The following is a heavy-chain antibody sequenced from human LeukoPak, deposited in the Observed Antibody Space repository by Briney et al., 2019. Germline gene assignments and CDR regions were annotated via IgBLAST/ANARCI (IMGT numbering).Heavy chain of an antibody. CDR3: AKGDYYDSSGYYFNWFDP. D-gene: IGHD3-22*01. V-gene: IGHV3-23*01. J-gene: IGHJ5*02. CDR2: ISGSGGST. Sequence: GGSLRLSCAASGFTFSSYAMSWVRQAPGKGLEWVSAISGSGGSTYYADSVKGRFTISRDNSKNTLYLQMNSLRAEDTALYYCAKGDYYDSSGYYFNWFDPWGQGTLVTVSS. CDR1: GFTFSSYA.